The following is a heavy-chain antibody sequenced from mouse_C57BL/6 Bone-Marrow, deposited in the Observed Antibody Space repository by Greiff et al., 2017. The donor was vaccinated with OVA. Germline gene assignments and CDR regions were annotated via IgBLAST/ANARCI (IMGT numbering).Heavy chain of an antibody. CDR1: GYAFSSYW. D-gene: IGHD1-1*01. CDR3: ARGVYYGPDY. J-gene: IGHJ2*01. CDR2: IYPGDGDT. V-gene: IGHV1-80*01. Sequence: QVHVKQSGAELVKPGASVKISCKASGYAFSSYWMNWVKQRPGKGLEWIGQIYPGDGDTNYNGKFKGKATLTADKSSSTAYMQLSSLTSEDSAVYFCARGVYYGPDYWGQGTTLTVSS.